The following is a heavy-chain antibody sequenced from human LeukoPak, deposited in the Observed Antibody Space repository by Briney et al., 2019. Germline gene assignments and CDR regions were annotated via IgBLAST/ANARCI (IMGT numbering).Heavy chain of an antibody. V-gene: IGHV3-23*01. Sequence: GGSLRLSCVASGLTFSSYAMSWVRQAPGKGLEWVSAISGSGGSTYYADSVKGRFTISRDNSKNTLYLQMNSLRAEDTAVYYCAKDRVRYCSSTSCLNWFNPWGQGTLVTVSS. D-gene: IGHD2-2*01. CDR3: AKDRVRYCSSTSCLNWFNP. CDR2: ISGSGGST. CDR1: GLTFSSYA. J-gene: IGHJ5*02.